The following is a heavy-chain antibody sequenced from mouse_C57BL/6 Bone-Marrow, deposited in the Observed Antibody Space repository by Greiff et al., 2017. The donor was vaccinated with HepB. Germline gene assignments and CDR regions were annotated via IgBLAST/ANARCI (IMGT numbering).Heavy chain of an antibody. D-gene: IGHD1-1*01. J-gene: IGHJ1*03. CDR1: GYSFTGYY. V-gene: IGHV1-42*01. CDR3: ARVPHYYGRSYLYWYFDV. CDR2: INPSTGGT. Sequence: VQLQQSGPELVKPGASVKISCKASGYSFTGYYMNWVKQSPEKSLEWIGEINPSTGGTTYNQKFKAKATLTVDKSSSTAYMQLKSLTSEDSAVYYCARVPHYYGRSYLYWYFDVGGTGTTVTVSS.